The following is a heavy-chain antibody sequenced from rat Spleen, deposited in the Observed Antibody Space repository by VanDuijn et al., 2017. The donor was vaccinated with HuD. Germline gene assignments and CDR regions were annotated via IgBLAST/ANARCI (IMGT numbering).Heavy chain of an antibody. CDR2: ISSDGFNT. D-gene: IGHD4-3*01. Sequence: EVQLVESGGGLVQPGRSLKLSCAASGFTFSAYWMYWVRQAPGKGLEWVSSISSDGFNTYYPDSVKGRFTISKANSENTVYLQMNSLRSEDSATYYCAVAGYGYWGQGVMVKVSS. V-gene: IGHV5-58*01. CDR1: GFTFSAYW. CDR3: AVAGYGY. J-gene: IGHJ2*01.